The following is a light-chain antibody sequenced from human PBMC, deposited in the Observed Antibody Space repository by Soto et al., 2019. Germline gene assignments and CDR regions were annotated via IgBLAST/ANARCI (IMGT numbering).Light chain of an antibody. V-gene: IGKV3-15*01. CDR2: GAS. J-gene: IGKJ1*01. CDR1: QSVSSN. Sequence: EIVMTQSPATLSVSPGERATLSCGASQSVSSNLAWYQQKPGQAPRLLIYGASTRATGIPARFSGSGSGTEFTLTISSLQSEDFAVYYCQQYNNWPPVKFGQGTKV. CDR3: QQYNNWPPVK.